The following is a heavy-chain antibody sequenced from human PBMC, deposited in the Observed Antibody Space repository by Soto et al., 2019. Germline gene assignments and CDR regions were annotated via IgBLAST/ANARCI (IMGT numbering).Heavy chain of an antibody. CDR2: IVADGTGL. D-gene: IGHD1-1*01. CDR1: GFRFSNYG. J-gene: IGHJ4*02. Sequence: QVQLVESGGGVVQPGRSLRLSCAASGFRFSNYGMHWVRQAQGKGLEWLAVIVADGTGLHYADSVRGRFTISRDISKTTLHLKVTSLGDDFTAIYFCARDDELPDNGLDHRGQGTIVTVSS. V-gene: IGHV3-33*01. CDR3: ARDDELPDNGLDH.